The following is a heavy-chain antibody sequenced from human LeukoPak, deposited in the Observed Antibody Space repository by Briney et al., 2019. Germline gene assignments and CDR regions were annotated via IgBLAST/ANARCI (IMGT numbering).Heavy chain of an antibody. J-gene: IGHJ5*02. CDR2: ISAYNGNT. CDR1: GYTFTSYG. V-gene: IGHV1-18*01. CDR3: ARVLGYCSSTSCYANWFDP. D-gene: IGHD2-2*01. Sequence: GASVKVSCKASGYTFTSYGISWVRQAPGQGLEWMGWISAYNGNTNYAQKLQGRVTMTTDTSTSTAYMELRSLRSDDTAVYYCARVLGYCSSTSCYANWFDPWGQGTLVTVSS.